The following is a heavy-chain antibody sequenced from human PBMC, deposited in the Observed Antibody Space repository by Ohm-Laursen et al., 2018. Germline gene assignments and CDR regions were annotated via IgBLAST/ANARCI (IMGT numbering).Heavy chain of an antibody. V-gene: IGHV2-70*04. CDR1: GFSLSTSGVG. J-gene: IGHJ5*02. Sequence: TQTLTLTCTFSGFSLSTSGVGVSWIRQPPGKALEWLARIDWDDDKFYSTSLKTRLTISKDTSKNQVVLTMTNMDPVDTATYYCARMIAVAGYNWFDPWGQGTLVTVSS. CDR2: IDWDDDK. CDR3: ARMIAVAGYNWFDP. D-gene: IGHD6-19*01.